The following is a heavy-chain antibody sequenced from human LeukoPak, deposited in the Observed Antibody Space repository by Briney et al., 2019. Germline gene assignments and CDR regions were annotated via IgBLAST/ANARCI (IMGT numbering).Heavy chain of an antibody. CDR3: ARGGPVGTHCF. D-gene: IGHD2-21*01. CDR1: VGSFSSYV. CDR2: RITILGTK. J-gene: IGHJ1*01. V-gene: IGHV1-69*13. Sequence: SVKVSCKASVGSFSSYVIIWVGQSPGQGGEGMGGRITILGTKNLAHKLPGRLTITPAESTTTAYMELNGLRVEHPGVHYCARGGPVGTHCFWGQGALVTVSS.